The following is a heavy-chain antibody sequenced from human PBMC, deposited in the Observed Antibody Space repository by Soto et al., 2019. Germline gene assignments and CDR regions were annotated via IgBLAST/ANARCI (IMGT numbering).Heavy chain of an antibody. CDR1: GGSISRCGYS. V-gene: IGHV4-30-2*01. J-gene: IGHJ4*02. D-gene: IGHD4-17*01. CDR2: IYHSGST. Sequence: SETLSLTFAVSGGSISRCGYSWSWIRQPPGKGLECIGYIYHSGSTYYNPSLKSRVTMSVDRSKNQFSLKLSSVTAADTAVYYCARAKTTVTTSDYWGQGTLVTVSS. CDR3: ARAKTTVTTSDY.